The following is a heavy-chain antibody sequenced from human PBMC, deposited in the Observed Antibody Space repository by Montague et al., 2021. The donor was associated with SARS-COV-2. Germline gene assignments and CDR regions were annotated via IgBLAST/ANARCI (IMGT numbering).Heavy chain of an antibody. CDR1: GFTFRSYA. CDR2: ISGSGLST. J-gene: IGHJ6*03. D-gene: IGHD3-3*01. CDR3: AKVYTDFWSGSYYYMDV. Sequence: SLRLSCAASGFTFRSYAMSWVRQAPGEGLEWVSSISGSGLSTYYADSVKGRFTISRDNSKNTLYLQMNSLRAEDTAVYYCAKVYTDFWSGSYYYMDVWGKGTLVTVSS. V-gene: IGHV3-23*01.